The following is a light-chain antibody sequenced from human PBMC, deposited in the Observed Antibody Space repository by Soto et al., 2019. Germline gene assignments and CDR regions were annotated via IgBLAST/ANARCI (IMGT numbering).Light chain of an antibody. V-gene: IGLV2-14*01. Sequence: QSALTQPASVSGSPGQSITISCTGTSSDVGGYNYVSWYQQHPGKAPKIIIYEVTNRPSGVSSRFSGSKSGNTASLTISGLQAEDDADYYCSSFTSRFTFNYIFGTGTKVTVL. CDR2: EVT. CDR1: SSDVGGYNY. J-gene: IGLJ1*01. CDR3: SSFTSRFTFNYI.